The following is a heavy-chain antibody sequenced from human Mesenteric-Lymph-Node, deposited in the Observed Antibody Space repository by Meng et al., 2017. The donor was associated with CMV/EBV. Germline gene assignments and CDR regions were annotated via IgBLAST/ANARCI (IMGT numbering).Heavy chain of an antibody. J-gene: IGHJ5*02. V-gene: IGHV1-2*06. Sequence: QVQLVQSRAEVGKPGASVMVSCKASGYTFTDFYIHWVGQAPGQGLEWMVRINHNSDVSNSTQNFQGSVTMTRNTSISTAYMELGRLTSDDTAVYYCARDNVNPEGFDPWGQGTLVTVSS. CDR1: GYTFTDFY. D-gene: IGHD2/OR15-2a*01. CDR3: ARDNVNPEGFDP. CDR2: INHNSDVS.